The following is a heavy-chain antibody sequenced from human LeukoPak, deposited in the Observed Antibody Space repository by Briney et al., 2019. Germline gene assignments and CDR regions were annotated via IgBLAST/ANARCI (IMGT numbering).Heavy chain of an antibody. J-gene: IGHJ6*02. CDR2: ITGSGGNT. Sequence: GGSLRLSCAASGFIFSSYSMSWVRQAPGKGLEWVSVITGSGGNTYHADSVKGRFTISKDNSKNTVYLQMSSLRVDDTAVYYCAKAASSSWPSYYYGMDVWGQGTTVTVSS. CDR3: AKAASSSWPSYYYGMDV. V-gene: IGHV3-23*01. D-gene: IGHD6-13*01. CDR1: GFIFSSYS.